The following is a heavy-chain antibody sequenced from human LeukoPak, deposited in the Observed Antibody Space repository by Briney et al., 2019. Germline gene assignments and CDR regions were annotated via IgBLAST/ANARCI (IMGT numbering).Heavy chain of an antibody. J-gene: IGHJ4*02. CDR3: AKGLGGYCSSTSCYPFDY. D-gene: IGHD2-2*01. Sequence: AXGXXRXXXGRXMEWVSXXSGSGCITYFAASVTRRFTISSDNSKNTLYLQMNSLRAEDTAVYYCAKGLGGYCSSTSCYPFDYWGQGTLVTVSS. V-gene: IGHV3-23*01. CDR1: A. CDR2: XSGSGCIT.